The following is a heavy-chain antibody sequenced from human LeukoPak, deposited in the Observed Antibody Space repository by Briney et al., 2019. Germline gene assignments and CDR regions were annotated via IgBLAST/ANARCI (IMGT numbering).Heavy chain of an antibody. J-gene: IGHJ4*02. CDR1: GYSISSGYY. CDR3: ARGLGPDFDY. CDR2: IYHSGST. Sequence: PSETLSLTCAVSGYSISSGYYWGWIRQPPGKGLEWIGSIYHSGSTYYNPSLKSRVTISVDTSKNQFSLKLSSVTAADTAVYYCARGLGPDFDYWGQGTLVTVSS. V-gene: IGHV4-38-2*01.